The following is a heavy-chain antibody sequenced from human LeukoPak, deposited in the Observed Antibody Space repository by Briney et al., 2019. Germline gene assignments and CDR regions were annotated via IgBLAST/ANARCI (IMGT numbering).Heavy chain of an antibody. D-gene: IGHD2-2*01. V-gene: IGHV1-3*01. CDR1: GYTFTSYA. CDR3: ARGGVYCSSTSCQTYYYGMDV. J-gene: IGHJ6*02. Sequence: ASVTVSCKASGYTFTSYAMHWVRQAPGQRLEWMGWINAGNGNTKYSQKFQGRVTITRDTSASTAYMELSSLRSEDTAVYYCARGGVYCSSTSCQTYYYGMDVWGQGTTVTVSS. CDR2: INAGNGNT.